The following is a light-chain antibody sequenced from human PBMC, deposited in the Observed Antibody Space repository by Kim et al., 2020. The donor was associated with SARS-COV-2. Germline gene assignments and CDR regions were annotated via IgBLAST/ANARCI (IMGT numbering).Light chain of an antibody. CDR3: CSHAGISTTVI. Sequence: QSALTQPASVSGSPGQSITISCTGSSSDVGSYDLVSWYQQHPGKAPKLIIYEVTKRPSGVSNRFSGSKFGNTASLTISGLQAEDEADYYCCSHAGISTTVIFGGGTQLTVL. CDR1: SSDVGSYDL. CDR2: EVT. J-gene: IGLJ2*01. V-gene: IGLV2-23*02.